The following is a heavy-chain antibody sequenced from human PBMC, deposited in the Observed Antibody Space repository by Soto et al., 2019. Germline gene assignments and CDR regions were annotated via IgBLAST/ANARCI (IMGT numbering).Heavy chain of an antibody. J-gene: IGHJ4*01. Sequence: SLRLSCAASGFTFSNYAISWVRQTPGKGLEWVSVISGSGDFTYYADSVKGRFTISRDNPKNTIYLQMNSLRAEDTAVYYCAKGFYGSGSYYNERAFDSWGHGTMVTGS. CDR3: AKGFYGSGSYYNERAFDS. V-gene: IGHV3-23*01. CDR2: ISGSGDFT. CDR1: GFTFSNYA. D-gene: IGHD3-10*01.